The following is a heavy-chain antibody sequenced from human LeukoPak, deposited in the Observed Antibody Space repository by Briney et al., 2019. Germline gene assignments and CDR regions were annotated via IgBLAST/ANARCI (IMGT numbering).Heavy chain of an antibody. CDR1: GFTFRNFW. D-gene: IGHD3-10*01. Sequence: GGSLSLSCAASGFTFRNFWMHWVRHVPGEGLVWVSRLIYDGAATNYADSVRGRFTISRDNANNMLYLQMNSLRVEDTGIYYCTREKVLRGDYYYYMDVWGKGTTVTVS. CDR3: TREKVLRGDYYYYMDV. CDR2: LIYDGAAT. J-gene: IGHJ6*03. V-gene: IGHV3-74*01.